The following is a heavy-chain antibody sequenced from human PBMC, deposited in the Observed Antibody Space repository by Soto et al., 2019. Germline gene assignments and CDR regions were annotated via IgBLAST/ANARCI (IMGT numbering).Heavy chain of an antibody. V-gene: IGHV4-34*01. CDR3: ARGPLRFASIRAFDP. CDR1: GGSFSGYY. J-gene: IGHJ5*02. D-gene: IGHD3-3*01. Sequence: QVQLQQWGAGLLKPSETLSLTCAVYGGSFSGYYWSWIRQPPGKGLEWIGEINHSGSTNYNPSLKSRVTISVDTSKNQFSLKLSSVTAADTAVYYCARGPLRFASIRAFDPWGQGTLVTVSS. CDR2: INHSGST.